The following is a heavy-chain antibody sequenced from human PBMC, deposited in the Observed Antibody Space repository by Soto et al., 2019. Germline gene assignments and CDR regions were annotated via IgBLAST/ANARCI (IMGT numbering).Heavy chain of an antibody. D-gene: IGHD4-17*01. V-gene: IGHV3-23*01. CDR1: GFTFYSYA. CDR3: ARVWEMTVNTRKYFYGIDV. CDR2: ISGSGDST. Sequence: GGSLRLSCAASGFTFYSYAMTWVRQAPGKALEWVSTISGSGDSTYYADSVKGRFGISRDNYKNTVSLQMNSLRAENTAVYFCARVWEMTVNTRKYFYGIDVWGRGTTVTVSS. J-gene: IGHJ6*02.